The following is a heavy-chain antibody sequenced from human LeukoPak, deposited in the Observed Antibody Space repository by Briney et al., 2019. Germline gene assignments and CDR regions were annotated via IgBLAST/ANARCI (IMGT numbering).Heavy chain of an antibody. V-gene: IGHV4-34*01. CDR1: GGSFSGYY. J-gene: IGHJ5*02. D-gene: IGHD1-7*01. CDR2: INHSGST. Sequence: SETLSLTCAVYGGSFSGYYWSWIRQPPGKGLEWIGEINHSGSTNYNPSLKSRVTISVDTSKNQFSLKLSSVTAADTAVYYCARRKLELRLAWFDPWGQGTLVTVSS. CDR3: ARRKLELRLAWFDP.